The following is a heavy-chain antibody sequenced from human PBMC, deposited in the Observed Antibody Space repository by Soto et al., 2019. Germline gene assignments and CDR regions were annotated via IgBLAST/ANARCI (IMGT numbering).Heavy chain of an antibody. CDR2: INWNGRRT. Sequence: EVQLVESGGGVVRPGGSLRLSCAASGFTFDDYAMSWVRQAPGKGLEWVAGINWNGRRTTYADSLKGRFTITRDNAKNSLHLQINSLRAEDTAVYFCARCSSTSCYIMASFDYWGQGTLVTVSS. J-gene: IGHJ4*02. CDR3: ARCSSTSCYIMASFDY. D-gene: IGHD2-2*02. CDR1: GFTFDDYA. V-gene: IGHV3-20*04.